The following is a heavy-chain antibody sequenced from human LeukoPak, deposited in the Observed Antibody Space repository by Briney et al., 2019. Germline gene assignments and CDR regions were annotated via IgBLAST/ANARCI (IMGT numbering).Heavy chain of an antibody. J-gene: IGHJ5*01. D-gene: IGHD3-22*01. CDR1: VYQFTAVW. V-gene: IGHV5-51*01. CDR3: ARLLSDDSSGCYLDS. CDR2: VVPGGSDT. Sequence: KPLQIPSMASVYQFTAVWTAWVGPIRGKGLEWMGIVVPGGSDTKYSPSVQGQVTMSVDKSISTAYLQLSTLKASDTAMYYCARLLSDDSSGCYLDSWGQGTLVTVSS.